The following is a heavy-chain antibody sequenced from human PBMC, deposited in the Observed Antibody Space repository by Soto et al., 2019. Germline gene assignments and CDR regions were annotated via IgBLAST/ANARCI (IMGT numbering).Heavy chain of an antibody. CDR3: ARVGVERLVRGVTLSHFDY. J-gene: IGHJ4*02. CDR2: IIPIFGTA. D-gene: IGHD3-10*01. CDR1: GGTFSSYA. Sequence: QVQLVQSGAEVKKPGSSVKVSCKASGGTFSSYAISWVRQAPGQGLAWMGGIIPIFGTANYAQKFQGRVTITADESTSTAYMELSSLRSEDTAVYYCARVGVERLVRGVTLSHFDYWGQGTLVTVSS. V-gene: IGHV1-69*01.